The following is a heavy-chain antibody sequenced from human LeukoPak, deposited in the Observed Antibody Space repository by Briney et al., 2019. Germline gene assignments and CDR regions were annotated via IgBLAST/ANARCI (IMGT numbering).Heavy chain of an antibody. J-gene: IGHJ4*02. Sequence: SETLSLTCTVSGGSISNSSSYWGWIRQPPGKGLEWIGSIYYSGTTYYNPSLKSRLTISVDTSKNQFSLRLSSVTAADTAVYYCARGSREPGNFDYWGQGTLVTVSA. CDR1: GGSISNSSSY. V-gene: IGHV4-39*01. CDR3: ARGSREPGNFDY. CDR2: IYYSGTT. D-gene: IGHD1-14*01.